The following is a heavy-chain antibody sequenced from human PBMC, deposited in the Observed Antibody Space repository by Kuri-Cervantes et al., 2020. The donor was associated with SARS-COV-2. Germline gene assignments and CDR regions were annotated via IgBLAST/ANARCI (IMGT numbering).Heavy chain of an antibody. J-gene: IGHJ4*02. CDR3: ARGNGYNYNFDY. CDR1: GFTFSGHW. D-gene: IGHD5-24*01. Sequence: GESLKISCAASGFTFSGHWIHWVRQAPGKGLVWVSRTNPDGSYTNNADSVKGRFTISRDNAKNSLYLQMNSLRAEDTAVYYCARGNGYNYNFDYWGQGTLVTVSS. V-gene: IGHV3-74*01. CDR2: TNPDGSYT.